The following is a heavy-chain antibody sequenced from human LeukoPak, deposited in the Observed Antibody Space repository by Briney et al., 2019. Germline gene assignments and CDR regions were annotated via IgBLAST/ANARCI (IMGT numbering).Heavy chain of an antibody. D-gene: IGHD6-19*01. V-gene: IGHV3-21*01. CDR2: ISGSSSNK. Sequence: GGSLRLSCAASGFIFSSNSMKWVRQAPGKGLEWVASISGSSSNKYYADSVQGRFTISRDNAKNSLYLQMGSLRAEDTAVYYCARLPSTSGWSNPVEDLGQGTLVTVSS. CDR1: GFIFSSNS. CDR3: ARLPSTSGWSNPVED. J-gene: IGHJ4*02.